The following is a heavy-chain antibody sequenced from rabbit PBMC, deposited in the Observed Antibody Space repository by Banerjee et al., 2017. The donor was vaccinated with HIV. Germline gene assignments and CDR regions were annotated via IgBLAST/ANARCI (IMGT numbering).Heavy chain of an antibody. CDR2: IYTGSSGST. D-gene: IGHD1-1*01. J-gene: IGHJ6*01. V-gene: IGHV1S40*01. Sequence: WVRQAPGKGLEWIGCIYTGSSGSTYYASWAKGRFTISKTSSTTVTLQMTSLTAADTATYFCARGSGGNIAHFGMDLWGPGTLVTVS. CDR3: ARGSGGNIAHFGMDL.